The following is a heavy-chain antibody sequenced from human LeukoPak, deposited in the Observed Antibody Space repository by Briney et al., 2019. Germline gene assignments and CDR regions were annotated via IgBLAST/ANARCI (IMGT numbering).Heavy chain of an antibody. V-gene: IGHV4-34*01. CDR1: GGSFSGYY. CDR2: INHSGST. CDR3: ARDIDPEDETGAAFDI. J-gene: IGHJ3*02. Sequence: SETLSLTCAVYGGSFSGYYWSWIRQPPGKGLEWIGEINHSGSTNYSPSLKSRVTISVDTSKNQFSLQLTSVTAADTAMYYCARDIDPEDETGAAFDIWGQGTMVTVSS. D-gene: IGHD1-14*01.